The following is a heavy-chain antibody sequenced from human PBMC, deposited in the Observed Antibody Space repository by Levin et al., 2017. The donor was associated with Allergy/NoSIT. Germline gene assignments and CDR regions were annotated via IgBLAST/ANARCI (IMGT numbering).Heavy chain of an antibody. CDR3: ARALIVGATSGGDY. V-gene: IGHV3-74*01. D-gene: IGHD1-26*01. CDR2: INSDGSNK. Sequence: GGSLRLSCAASGFTFSTYWLHWVPQAPGKGLVWVSRINSDGSNKNYADSVKARFTISRDNAKNTLYLQMNSLRAEDTAVYYCARALIVGATSGGDYWGQGILVTVSS. J-gene: IGHJ4*02. CDR1: GFTFSTYW.